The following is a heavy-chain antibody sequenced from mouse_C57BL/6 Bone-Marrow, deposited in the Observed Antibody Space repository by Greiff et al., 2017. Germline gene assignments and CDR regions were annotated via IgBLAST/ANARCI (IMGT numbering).Heavy chain of an antibody. D-gene: IGHD2-1*01. CDR3: ASGGVYYGTHFAY. CDR2: IYPRSGNT. V-gene: IGHV1-81*01. CDR1: GYTFTSYG. Sequence: VKLQESGAELARPGASVKLSCKASGYTFTSYGISWVKQSTGQGLEWIGEIYPRSGNTYYNEKFKGKATLTADKSSSTAYMELRSQTSEDSAVYFCASGGVYYGTHFAYWGQGTLVTVSA. J-gene: IGHJ3*01.